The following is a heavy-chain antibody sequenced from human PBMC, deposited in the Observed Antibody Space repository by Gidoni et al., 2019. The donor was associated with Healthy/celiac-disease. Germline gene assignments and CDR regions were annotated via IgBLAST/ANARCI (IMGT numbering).Heavy chain of an antibody. CDR1: GGSFRDYC. D-gene: IGHD1-1*01. Sequence: QVHLQQWGAGLLKPSETLSLTCAVYGGSFRDYCWRWIRQPPGKGLEWIGEINHSGSTNYNPSLKSRVTVSVDTSKNQFSLKLSSVTAADTAVYYCARGSRYNWKKGAFDIWGQGTMVTVSS. CDR2: INHSGST. J-gene: IGHJ3*02. CDR3: ARGSRYNWKKGAFDI. V-gene: IGHV4-34*01.